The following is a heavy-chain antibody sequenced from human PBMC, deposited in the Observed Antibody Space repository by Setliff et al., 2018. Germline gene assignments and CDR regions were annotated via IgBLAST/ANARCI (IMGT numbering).Heavy chain of an antibody. CDR3: AREGVDTRSSTDYRYYMDV. CDR1: GGTFRNYW. D-gene: IGHD2-15*01. CDR2: TIPMFGTT. J-gene: IGHJ6*03. Sequence: SVKVSCKATGGTFRNYWISWVRQAPGQGLEWMGGTIPMFGTTNYAQKFQGRVTVITDESTSTAYMELSSLKSEDTAMYYCAREGVDTRSSTDYRYYMDVWGKGTTVTVSS. V-gene: IGHV1-69*05.